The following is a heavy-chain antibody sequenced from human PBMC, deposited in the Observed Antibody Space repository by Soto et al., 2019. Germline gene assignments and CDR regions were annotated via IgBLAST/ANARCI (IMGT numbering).Heavy chain of an antibody. CDR1: GFYLSSYY. J-gene: IGHJ6*02. D-gene: IGHD2-2*01. Sequence: SETMSLTCTFAGFYLSSYYLILLRPPPGKGLEWIGYIYYSGSTYYNPSLESRVTISVDTSKNQFSLRVSSVTVADTAVYYCARLGGYCSSTNCYGYYGMDVWGQGTTVTVSS. CDR2: IYYSGST. CDR3: ARLGGYCSSTNCYGYYGMDV. V-gene: IGHV4-59*08.